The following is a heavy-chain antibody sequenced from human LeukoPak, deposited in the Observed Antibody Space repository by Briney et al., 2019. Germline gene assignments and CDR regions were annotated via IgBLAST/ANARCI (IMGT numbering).Heavy chain of an antibody. J-gene: IGHJ3*02. CDR3: ARHGHPTLTEDIVVVPAALDI. CDR1: GYSFTSNW. Sequence: GESLKISCKGSGYSFTSNWIGWVRQMPGKGLEWMGIIWPGDSDTRYSPSFQGQVTISADKSISTAYLQWSSLKASDTAMYYCARHGHPTLTEDIVVVPAALDIWGQGTMVTVSS. V-gene: IGHV5-51*01. D-gene: IGHD2-2*01. CDR2: IWPGDSDT.